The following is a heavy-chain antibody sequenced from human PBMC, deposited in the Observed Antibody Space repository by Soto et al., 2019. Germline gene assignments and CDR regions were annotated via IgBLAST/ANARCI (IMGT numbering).Heavy chain of an antibody. D-gene: IGHD2-2*01. V-gene: IGHV4-34*01. CDR3: ARGAIVVVPAAIFRLYYYYGMDV. CDR2: INHSGST. Sequence: SETLSLTCAVYGGSFSGYDWSWIRQPPGEGLEWIGEINHSGSTNYNPSLKSRVTISVDTSKNQFSLKLSSVTAADTAVYYCARGAIVVVPAAIFRLYYYYGMDVWGQGTTVT. CDR1: GGSFSGYD. J-gene: IGHJ6*02.